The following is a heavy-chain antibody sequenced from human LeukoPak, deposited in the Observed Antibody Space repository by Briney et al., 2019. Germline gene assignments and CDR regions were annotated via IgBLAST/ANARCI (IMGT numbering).Heavy chain of an antibody. V-gene: IGHV4-39*01. D-gene: IGHD3-10*01. J-gene: IGHJ4*02. CDR2: IYYSGST. Sequence: SETLSLTCTVSGGSISSSSYYWGWIRQPPGEGLEWIGSIYYSGSTYYNPSLKSRVTISVDTSKNQFSLKLSSVTAADTAVYYCARSLGSLRGPLRWGQGTLVTVSS. CDR1: GGSISSSSYY. CDR3: ARSLGSLRGPLR.